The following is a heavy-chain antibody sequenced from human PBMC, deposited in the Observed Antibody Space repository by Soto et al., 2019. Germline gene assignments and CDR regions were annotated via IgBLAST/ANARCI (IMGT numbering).Heavy chain of an antibody. J-gene: IGHJ4*02. D-gene: IGHD5-12*01. V-gene: IGHV3-23*01. CDR3: AKEMVSSRTPNSYSGYDLDY. Sequence: PGGSLRLSCAASGFTFSSYAMSWVRQAPGKGLELVSAISGSGGSTYYADSVKGRFTISRDNSKNTLYLQMNSLRAEDTAVYYCAKEMVSSRTPNSYSGYDLDYWGQGTLVTVSS. CDR1: GFTFSSYA. CDR2: ISGSGGST.